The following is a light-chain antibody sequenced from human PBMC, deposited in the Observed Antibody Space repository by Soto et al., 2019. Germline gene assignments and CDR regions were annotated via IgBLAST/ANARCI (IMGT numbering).Light chain of an antibody. CDR1: INDVGGYNY. CDR2: QVT. V-gene: IGLV2-8*01. CDR3: MSYAGGNRFV. J-gene: IGLJ1*01. Sequence: QSVLTQPPSASGSPGQSVTISCAGTINDVGGYNYVSWYQQHPGKVPQLMIYQVTKRPSGVPDRFSASKSDTTASLTISGLQAEDEGDYYCMSYAGGNRFVFGIGTKLTVL.